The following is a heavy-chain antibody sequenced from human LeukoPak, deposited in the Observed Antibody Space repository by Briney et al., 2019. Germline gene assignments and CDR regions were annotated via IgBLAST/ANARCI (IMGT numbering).Heavy chain of an antibody. Sequence: GGSLRLSCAASGFPFNDYAMHWVRQAPGKGLEWVAVISYDGSNKYYADSVKGRFTISRDNSKNTLYLQMNSLRAEDTAVYYCARAFIAAAYYFDYWGQGTLVTVSS. V-gene: IGHV3-30-3*01. J-gene: IGHJ4*02. CDR3: ARAFIAAAYYFDY. CDR2: ISYDGSNK. CDR1: GFPFNDYA. D-gene: IGHD6-13*01.